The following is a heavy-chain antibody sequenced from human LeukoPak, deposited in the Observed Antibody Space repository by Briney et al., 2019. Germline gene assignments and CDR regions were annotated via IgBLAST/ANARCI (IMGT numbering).Heavy chain of an antibody. CDR3: ATDRTSPRGGMDV. Sequence: PSETLSLTCAVYGGSFSGYYWSWIRQPPGEGLEWIGEINHSESTNYNPSLKSRVTISVDTSKNQFSLKLSSVTAADTAVYYCATDRTSPRGGMDVWGKGTAVTVSS. CDR2: INHSEST. CDR1: GGSFSGYY. J-gene: IGHJ6*04. V-gene: IGHV4-34*01. D-gene: IGHD2-2*01.